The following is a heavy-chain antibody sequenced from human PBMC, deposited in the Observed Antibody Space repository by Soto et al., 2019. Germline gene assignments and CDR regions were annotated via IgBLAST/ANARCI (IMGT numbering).Heavy chain of an antibody. Sequence: QVQLVESGGGLVKPGGSLRLSCAASGFTFRDNYMTWIRQAPGKGLQWISYITSSGSYRHYADSVKGRFTISRDNANNSLYLQMNHLRAEDTPVYYCAKHPNDYYYMDVWGKGTTVIVSS. D-gene: IGHD7-27*01. CDR2: ITSSGSYR. J-gene: IGHJ6*03. CDR1: GFTFRDNY. CDR3: AKHPNDYYYMDV. V-gene: IGHV3-11*01.